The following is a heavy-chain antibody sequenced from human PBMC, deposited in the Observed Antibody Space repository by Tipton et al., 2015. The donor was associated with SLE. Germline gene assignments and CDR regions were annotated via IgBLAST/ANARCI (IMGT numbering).Heavy chain of an antibody. D-gene: IGHD2-15*01. CDR3: AGAWQGYCSGGTCYVLDY. J-gene: IGHJ4*02. V-gene: IGHV4-59*11. Sequence: TLSLTCTVSGASISSHYWTWIRQSPGKGLEWIGYIHFSGSTNYNLSLKTRVTISVDTSKRHFSLKLRSVTAADTAVYYCAGAWQGYCSGGTCYVLDYWGQGTLVTVSS. CDR2: IHFSGST. CDR1: GASISSHY.